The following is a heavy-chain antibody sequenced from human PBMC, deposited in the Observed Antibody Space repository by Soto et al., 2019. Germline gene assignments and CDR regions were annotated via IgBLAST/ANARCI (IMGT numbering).Heavy chain of an antibody. Sequence: QVHLQESGPGLVKPSETLSLTCTVSDKSFTISNFYWGWIRQSPRQGLEWIGSVHYSGRTTYSPSLKSRVTISIDKSKSQFYLQLNSVTAADTALYYCARHHFTGASQFDFWGQGTQVAVSS. J-gene: IGHJ4*02. D-gene: IGHD3-9*01. CDR2: VHYSGRT. CDR1: DKSFTISNFY. CDR3: ARHHFTGASQFDF. V-gene: IGHV4-39*01.